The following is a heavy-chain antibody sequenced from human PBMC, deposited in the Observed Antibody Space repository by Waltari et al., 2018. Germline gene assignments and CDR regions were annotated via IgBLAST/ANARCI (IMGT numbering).Heavy chain of an antibody. V-gene: IGHV1-2*02. CDR2: INPNSGGT. CDR3: ARLTAMIAVAGGGDY. J-gene: IGHJ4*02. CDR1: GYTFTGYY. Sequence: QVQLVQSGAEVKKPGASVKVSCKASGYTFTGYYMHWVRQAPGQGLGWMGWINPNSGGTNYAQKFQGRVTMTRDTSISTAYMELSRLRSDDTAVYYCARLTAMIAVAGGGDYWGQGTLVTVSS. D-gene: IGHD6-19*01.